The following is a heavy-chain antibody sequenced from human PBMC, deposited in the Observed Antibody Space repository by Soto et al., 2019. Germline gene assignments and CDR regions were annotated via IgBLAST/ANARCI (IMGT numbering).Heavy chain of an antibody. V-gene: IGHV4-34*01. D-gene: IGHD4-4*01. J-gene: IGHJ4*02. CDR1: GGSFSGYY. Sequence: PSETLSLTCAVYGGSFSGYYWSWIRQPPGKGLEWIGEINHSGSTNYNPSLKSRVTISVDTSKNQFSLKLSSVTAADTAVYYCARGTTVYIDYWGQGTLVTVSS. CDR2: INHSGST. CDR3: ARGTTVYIDY.